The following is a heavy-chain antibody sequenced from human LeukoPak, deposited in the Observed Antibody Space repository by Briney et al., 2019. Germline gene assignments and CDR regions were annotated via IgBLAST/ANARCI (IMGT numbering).Heavy chain of an antibody. Sequence: SQTLSLTCTVSGGSISSGDYYWSWIRQPPGKGLEWIGYIYYSGSTYYNPSLKSRVTISVDTSKNQFSLKLSSVTAADTAVCYCARDRLGDYFDYWGQGTLVTVSS. J-gene: IGHJ4*02. D-gene: IGHD3-16*01. CDR2: IYYSGST. V-gene: IGHV4-30-4*01. CDR1: GGSISSGDYY. CDR3: ARDRLGDYFDY.